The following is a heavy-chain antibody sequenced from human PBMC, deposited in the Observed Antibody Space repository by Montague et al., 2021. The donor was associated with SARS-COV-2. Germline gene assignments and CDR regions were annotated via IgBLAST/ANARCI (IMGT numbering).Heavy chain of an antibody. V-gene: IGHV4-4*07. CDR2: IYTSGST. D-gene: IGHD1-14*01. Sequence: LRLSCAASGFTFSGYEMNWIRQPAGKGLEWIGLIYTSGSTNYNPSLKSRVTMSLVTSKNQFSLKLRSVTAADTAVYYCARGSFGMGAFDIWGQGTMVTVSS. J-gene: IGHJ3*02. CDR1: GFTFSGYE. CDR3: ARGSFGMGAFDI.